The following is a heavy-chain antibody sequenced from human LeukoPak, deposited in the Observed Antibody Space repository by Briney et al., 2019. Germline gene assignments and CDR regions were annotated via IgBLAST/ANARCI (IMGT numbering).Heavy chain of an antibody. Sequence: GGSLRLSCVASGFTFSDYFMSWVRQAPGKGLEWVASIKHNGGEKYYVDSVKGRFTISRDNAKNSLYLEMSSLRVEDTAVYYCARDRGWRSSGYYLYHFDYWGQGALVTFAS. CDR2: IKHNGGEK. CDR1: GFTFSDYF. V-gene: IGHV3-7*01. D-gene: IGHD3-22*01. CDR3: ARDRGWRSSGYYLYHFDY. J-gene: IGHJ4*02.